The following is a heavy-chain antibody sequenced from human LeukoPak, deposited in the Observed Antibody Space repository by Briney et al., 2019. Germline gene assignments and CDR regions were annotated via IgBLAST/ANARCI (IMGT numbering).Heavy chain of an antibody. J-gene: IGHJ5*02. CDR1: GFTFSSYG. Sequence: GGSLRLSCAASGFTFSSYGMHWVRQAPGKGLEWVAVISYDGSNKYYADSVKGRFTISRDNSKNTLYLQMNSLRAEDTAVYYCASDPESPWGQGTLVTVSS. V-gene: IGHV3-30*03. CDR3: ASDPESP. CDR2: ISYDGSNK.